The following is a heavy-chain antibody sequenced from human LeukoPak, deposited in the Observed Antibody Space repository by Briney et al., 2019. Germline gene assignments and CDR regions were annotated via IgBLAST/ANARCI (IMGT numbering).Heavy chain of an antibody. CDR1: GGAISSFY. CDR2: IQYSGST. V-gene: IGHV4-59*13. D-gene: IGHD5-24*01. Sequence: SETLSLTCSVSGGAISSFYWIWIRQTPGKGLEWIGCIQYSGSTKYNPSLESRVTISVDTSKNQFSLKLTSVTAADTAVYYCARGYGYNSEYWGQGTLVTVSP. CDR3: ARGYGYNSEY. J-gene: IGHJ4*02.